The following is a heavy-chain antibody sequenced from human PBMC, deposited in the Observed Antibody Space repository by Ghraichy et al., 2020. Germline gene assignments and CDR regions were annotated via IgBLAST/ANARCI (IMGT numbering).Heavy chain of an antibody. J-gene: IGHJ6*02. CDR3: ARARGWGGAPPYGMDV. D-gene: IGHD2-21*01. Sequence: GGSLRLSCAASGFTFSTYAMTWVRQAPGKGLEWVSGISGSATRTYYADSVKGQFTISRDSSKNTLYLQMNSLRAEDTAVYYCARARGWGGAPPYGMDVWGQGTPVTVSS. CDR2: ISGSATRT. CDR1: GFTFSTYA. V-gene: IGHV3-23*01.